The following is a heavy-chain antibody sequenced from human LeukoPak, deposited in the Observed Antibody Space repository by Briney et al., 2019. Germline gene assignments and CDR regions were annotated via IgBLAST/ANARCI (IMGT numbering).Heavy chain of an antibody. J-gene: IGHJ4*02. CDR1: GGSVSSGSYY. CDR3: ARDGYSRFDY. CDR2: IYYSGST. D-gene: IGHD5-18*01. V-gene: IGHV4-61*01. Sequence: SETLSLTCTVSGGSVSSGSYYWSWIRQPPGKGLEWIGYIYYSGSTNYNPSLKSRVTISVDTSKNQFSLKLSSVTAADTAVYYCARDGYSRFDYWGQGTLVTVSS.